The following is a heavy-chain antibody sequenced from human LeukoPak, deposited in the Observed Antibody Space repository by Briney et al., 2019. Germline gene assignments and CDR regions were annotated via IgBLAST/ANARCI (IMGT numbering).Heavy chain of an antibody. CDR3: AKVPSVWRGGRYYFDY. Sequence: PAGGSLRLSCAASGFTFSSNAMSWVRQAPGKGLEWVSSISGSGGSTYYADSVKGRFTISRDNSRDTLYLQMNSLRAEDTAAYYCAKVPSVWRGGRYYFDYWGQGTLVTVSS. V-gene: IGHV3-23*01. J-gene: IGHJ4*02. CDR2: ISGSGGST. CDR1: GFTFSSNA. D-gene: IGHD2-21*01.